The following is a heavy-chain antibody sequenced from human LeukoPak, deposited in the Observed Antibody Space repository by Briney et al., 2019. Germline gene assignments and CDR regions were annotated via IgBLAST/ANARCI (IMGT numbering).Heavy chain of an antibody. J-gene: IGHJ4*02. V-gene: IGHV4-59*08. Sequence: SETLSLTCTVSGVSISSYYWSWIRQPPGKGLEWIGYIYYSGNTNYNPSLKSRVTISIDTSKNQFSLKLNSVTAADTAVYYCARVGSGNFGYWGQGTLLTVSS. D-gene: IGHD1-26*01. CDR1: GVSISSYY. CDR3: ARVGSGNFGY. CDR2: IYYSGNT.